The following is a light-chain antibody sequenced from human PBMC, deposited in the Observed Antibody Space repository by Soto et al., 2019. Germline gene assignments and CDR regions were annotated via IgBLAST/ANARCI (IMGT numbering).Light chain of an antibody. V-gene: IGKV1-5*01. Sequence: DIQMTQSPSTLSASVGDRVTITCRASQSISSWLAWYQQKPGKAPKELIYDASSWESGVPSRFSGSGSGTQFTLTISSLQPDDFATYYCQQYNSYSLFGQGTKLEIK. CDR1: QSISSW. CDR3: QQYNSYSL. J-gene: IGKJ2*01. CDR2: DAS.